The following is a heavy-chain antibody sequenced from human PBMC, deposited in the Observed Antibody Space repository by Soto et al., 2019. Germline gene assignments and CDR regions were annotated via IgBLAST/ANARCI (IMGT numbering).Heavy chain of an antibody. CDR2: INPDNGNT. CDR3: ARGIATGQLDP. D-gene: IGHD2-15*01. Sequence: QVQLVQSGAEVKKPGASVKISCKASGYTFTRYTMNWVRQAPGQRLEWMGWINPDNGNTKSLQKFQDRVIITRDTSASTAYMDLSSLRSGDTAVYYCARGIATGQLDPWGQGTLVTVSS. V-gene: IGHV1-3*01. J-gene: IGHJ5*02. CDR1: GYTFTRYT.